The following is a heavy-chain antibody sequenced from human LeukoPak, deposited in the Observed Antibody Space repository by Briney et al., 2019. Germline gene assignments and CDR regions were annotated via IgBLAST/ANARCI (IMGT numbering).Heavy chain of an antibody. D-gene: IGHD3-10*01. J-gene: IGHJ4*02. CDR2: ISSSSTI. CDR1: GFTFSSYS. Sequence: PGGSLRLSCAASGFTFSSYSMNWVRQAPGKGLEWVSYISSSSTIYYADSVKGRFTISRDNAKNSLYLQMNSLRAEDTAVYYCARNRGPSLYYYGSGSTDYWGQGTLVTVSS. CDR3: ARNRGPSLYYYGSGSTDY. V-gene: IGHV3-48*01.